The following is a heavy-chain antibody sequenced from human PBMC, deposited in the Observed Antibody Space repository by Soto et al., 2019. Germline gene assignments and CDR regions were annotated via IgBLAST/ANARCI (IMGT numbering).Heavy chain of an antibody. Sequence: QVQLQESGPGLAKPSETLSLTCTVSGGSISSYYWSWIRQPPGKGLEWIGYIYYSGSTNYNPSLKSRGTRSVDTSKNQFSLKLSSVTAADTAVYYWARYHGDYGFDYWGQGTLVTVSS. J-gene: IGHJ4*02. CDR1: GGSISSYY. CDR3: ARYHGDYGFDY. V-gene: IGHV4-59*01. CDR2: IYYSGST. D-gene: IGHD4-17*01.